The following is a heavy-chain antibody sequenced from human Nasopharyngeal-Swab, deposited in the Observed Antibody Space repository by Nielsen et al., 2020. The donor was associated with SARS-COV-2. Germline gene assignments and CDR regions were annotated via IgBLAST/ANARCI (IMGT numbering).Heavy chain of an antibody. CDR3: ARDTVHYGMDV. D-gene: IGHD4-11*01. V-gene: IGHV4-61*01. CDR1: GGSVSSESYY. CDR2: IYYSGSS. J-gene: IGHJ6*02. Sequence: SETLSLTCTVSGGSVSSESYYWTWVRQSPGKGLDWIGYIYYSGSSSYNPSLKSRVTISVDMSKNQFSLKLTSVTAADTAVYYCARDTVHYGMDVWGQGTTVTASS.